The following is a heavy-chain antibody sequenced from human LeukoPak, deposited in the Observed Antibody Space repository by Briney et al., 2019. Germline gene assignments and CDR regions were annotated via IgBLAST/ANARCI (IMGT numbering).Heavy chain of an antibody. CDR3: ARGDCSGSYYGPPLYYYGMDV. CDR1: GGSISSYY. Sequence: PSETLSLTCTVSGGSISSYYWSWIRQPPGKGLEWIGYIYYSGSTNYNPSLKSRVTISVDTPKNQFSLKLSSVTAADTAVYYCARGDCSGSYYGPPLYYYGMDVWGQGTTVTVSS. J-gene: IGHJ6*02. V-gene: IGHV4-59*01. CDR2: IYYSGST. D-gene: IGHD3-10*02.